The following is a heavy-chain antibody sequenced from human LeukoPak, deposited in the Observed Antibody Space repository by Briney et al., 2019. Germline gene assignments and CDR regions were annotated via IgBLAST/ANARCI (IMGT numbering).Heavy chain of an antibody. CDR2: INPSGGST. Sequence: ASVKVSCKASGYTFTSYYMHWVRQAPGQGLEWMGIINPSGGSTSYAQKFQGRVTMTRDTSTSTVYMELSSLRSEDTAVYYCARAQTGASYSYYYYYGMDVWGQGTTVTVSS. J-gene: IGHJ6*02. V-gene: IGHV1-46*01. CDR1: GYTFTSYY. CDR3: ARAQTGASYSYYYYYGMDV. D-gene: IGHD1-26*01.